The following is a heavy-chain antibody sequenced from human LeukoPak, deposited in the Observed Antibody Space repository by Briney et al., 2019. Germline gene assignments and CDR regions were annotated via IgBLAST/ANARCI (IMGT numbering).Heavy chain of an antibody. CDR2: IRGSGGST. Sequence: TGGSLRLSCAASGFTFSSYAMSWVRQAPGKGLEWVSAIRGSGGSTYYADSVKGRFTISRDNSKNTLYLQMNSLRAEDTAVYYCAKASGSAVAPAIAYWGQGTLVTVSS. J-gene: IGHJ4*02. CDR1: GFTFSSYA. D-gene: IGHD6-19*01. V-gene: IGHV3-23*01. CDR3: AKASGSAVAPAIAY.